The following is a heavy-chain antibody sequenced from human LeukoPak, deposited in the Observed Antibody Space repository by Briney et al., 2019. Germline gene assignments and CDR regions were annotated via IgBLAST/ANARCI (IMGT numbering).Heavy chain of an antibody. J-gene: IGHJ4*02. CDR3: ARGDYYDSSGYYYVF. CDR1: GFTFSSYE. Sequence: GGSLRLSCAASGFTFSSYEMNWVRQAPGKGLEWVSYISSSGTNIYYADSVKGRFTISRDTAKNSLYLQMNSLRAEDTAVYYCARGDYYDSSGYYYVFWGQGTLVTVSS. V-gene: IGHV3-48*03. D-gene: IGHD3-22*01. CDR2: ISSSGTNI.